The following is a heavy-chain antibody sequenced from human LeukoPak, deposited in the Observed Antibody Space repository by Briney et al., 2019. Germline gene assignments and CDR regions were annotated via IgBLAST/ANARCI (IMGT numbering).Heavy chain of an antibody. CDR1: GGSVSSGSYY. Sequence: ASETLSLICTVSGGSVSSGSYYWSWIRQPPGKGLEWIGYIYDSGSTNYNPSLKSRVTVSVDTSKNHFSLRLSSVTAADTAVYYCAREYTRNWFDPWGQGTLVTVSS. CDR2: IYDSGST. CDR3: AREYTRNWFDP. D-gene: IGHD1-14*01. V-gene: IGHV4-61*03. J-gene: IGHJ5*02.